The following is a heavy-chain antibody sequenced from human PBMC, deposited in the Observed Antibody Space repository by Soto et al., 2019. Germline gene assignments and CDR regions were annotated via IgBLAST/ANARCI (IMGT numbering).Heavy chain of an antibody. CDR1: GGSISSYH. CDR2: INYSGNT. D-gene: IGHD3-16*01. CDR3: AGGGGGVSSF. V-gene: IGHV4-59*01. J-gene: IGHJ4*02. Sequence: QVQLQEAGPGLVKPSETLSLTCSVSGGSISSYHWSWIRQPPGKGLEWIGYINYSGNTNSNPSLKSWVTLSVDPSKNQFSLRLNSLTGADTAGYFWAGGGGGVSSFWGQGTLVTVSS.